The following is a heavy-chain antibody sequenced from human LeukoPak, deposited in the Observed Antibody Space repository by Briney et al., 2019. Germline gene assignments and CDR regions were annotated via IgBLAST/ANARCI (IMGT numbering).Heavy chain of an antibody. CDR1: GFTFNNYA. J-gene: IGHJ4*02. CDR2: ISGSGGST. CDR3: AKDYTPDY. V-gene: IGHV3-23*01. Sequence: GGSLRLSCAASGFTFNNYAMNWVRQAPGKGMEWVSAISGSGGSTYYADSVKGRFTISRDNSKNTLYLQMNSLRAEDTAVYYCAKDYTPDYWGQGTLVTVSS.